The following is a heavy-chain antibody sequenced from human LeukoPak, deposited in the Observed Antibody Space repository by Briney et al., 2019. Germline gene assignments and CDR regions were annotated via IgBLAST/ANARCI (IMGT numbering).Heavy chain of an antibody. J-gene: IGHJ4*02. Sequence: GGSLRLSCAASGITFSAYAMSWIRQAPGKGLEWVSAISNSGGYTYYADSVRGRFTISRDNSKNMLYLQMNSLRAEDTAIYYCARDHRYCSGDNCYPRDYWGQGTLVTVSS. CDR3: ARDHRYCSGDNCYPRDY. CDR1: GITFSAYA. V-gene: IGHV3-23*01. CDR2: ISNSGGYT. D-gene: IGHD2-15*01.